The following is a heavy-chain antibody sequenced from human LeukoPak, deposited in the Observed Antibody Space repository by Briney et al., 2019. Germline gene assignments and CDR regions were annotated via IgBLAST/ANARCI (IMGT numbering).Heavy chain of an antibody. D-gene: IGHD6-13*01. V-gene: IGHV1-8*01. CDR1: GYTFTSYD. Sequence: ASVKVSCKASGYTFTSYDINWVRQATGQGLEWMGWMNPNSGGTAYAQKFQGRVTMTRDTSISTAYMELSRLRSDDTAVYYCARGRSIAAAGILFPYWGQGTLVTVSS. CDR2: MNPNSGGT. J-gene: IGHJ4*02. CDR3: ARGRSIAAAGILFPY.